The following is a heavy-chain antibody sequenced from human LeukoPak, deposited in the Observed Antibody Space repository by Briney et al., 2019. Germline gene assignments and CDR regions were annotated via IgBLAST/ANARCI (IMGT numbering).Heavy chain of an antibody. Sequence: GGSLRLSCAASGFTVSSSYMSWVRQAPGKGLEWVSIISSAGTTYYADSVKGRFTISRDNSKNTVYLQVNSLRDEDTAVYYCARDPPSSGWSFDYWGQGALVTVSS. CDR3: ARDPPSSGWSFDY. CDR1: GFTVSSSY. D-gene: IGHD6-19*01. V-gene: IGHV3-66*01. J-gene: IGHJ4*02. CDR2: ISSAGTT.